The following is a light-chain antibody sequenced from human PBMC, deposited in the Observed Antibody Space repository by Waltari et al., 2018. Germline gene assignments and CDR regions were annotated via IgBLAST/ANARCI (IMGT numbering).Light chain of an antibody. Sequence: DIQMTQSQSSLSASVGDRVTITCRAIQIISSYLYWYQQKPGKAPKLLIYAASSLQSGVPSRFSGSGSGTDFTLTISRLQPEDFATYYCQQSYSTPPYTFGQGTKLEIK. CDR1: QIISSY. CDR3: QQSYSTPPYT. CDR2: AAS. J-gene: IGKJ2*01. V-gene: IGKV1-39*01.